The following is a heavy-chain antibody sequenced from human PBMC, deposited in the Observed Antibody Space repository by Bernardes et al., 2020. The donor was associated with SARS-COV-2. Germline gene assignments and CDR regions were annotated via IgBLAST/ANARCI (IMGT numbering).Heavy chain of an antibody. CDR1: GFTFDDYA. Sequence: GGSLRLSCAASGFTFDDYAMHWVRQSPGKGLEWISDINWNSNSIHYADSVKGRFTVSRDNAKNSLFLQMNSLRPEDTAFYYCAKAIAAQGNGPCQYWDQGTLVTVSS. V-gene: IGHV3-9*01. CDR2: INWNSNSI. CDR3: AKAIAAQGNGPCQY. D-gene: IGHD6-6*01. J-gene: IGHJ4*02.